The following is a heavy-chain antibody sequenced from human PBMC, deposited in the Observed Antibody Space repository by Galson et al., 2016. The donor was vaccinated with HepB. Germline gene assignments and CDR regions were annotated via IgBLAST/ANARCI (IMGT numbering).Heavy chain of an antibody. Sequence: SLRLSCAASGFTFGDYHIIWFRQAPGKGLEWVAADSMDGRRKFYADSVKGRFTISRDNSNSMLFLQMSSLRADDTAVYYCARRHEYCPAVGCSVDYWGQGTLVSVSS. CDR3: ARRHEYCPAVGCSVDY. J-gene: IGHJ4*02. V-gene: IGHV3-30*03. D-gene: IGHD2/OR15-2a*01. CDR2: DSMDGRRK. CDR1: GFTFGDYH.